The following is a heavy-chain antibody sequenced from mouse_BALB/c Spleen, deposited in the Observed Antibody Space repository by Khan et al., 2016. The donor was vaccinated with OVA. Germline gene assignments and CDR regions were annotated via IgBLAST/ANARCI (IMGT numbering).Heavy chain of an antibody. V-gene: IGHV1S29*02. CDR3: ARWDCGSNYWFFDV. D-gene: IGHD4-1*01. CDR2: IYPYNDGT. Sequence: VQLKESGPELVKPGASVKISCKASGYTFTDYNMHWVKQSHGKSLEWIGYIYPYNDGTVYNQKFKTKATLTVDNSSSTAYMELRSLTSEDSAVYYCARWDCGSNYWFFDVWGAGTTVTVSS. CDR1: GYTFTDYN. J-gene: IGHJ1*01.